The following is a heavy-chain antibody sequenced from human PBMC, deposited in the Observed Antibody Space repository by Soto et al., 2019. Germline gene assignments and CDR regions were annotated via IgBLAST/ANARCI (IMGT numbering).Heavy chain of an antibody. D-gene: IGHD6-19*01. CDR3: ESSIAVAGRLLPFNYYAMDV. CDR1: GYTFNRYS. CDR2: INAGNGNT. J-gene: IGHJ6*02. V-gene: IGHV1-3*01. Sequence: ASVKVSCKASGYTFNRYSMHWVRQAPGQRLEWVGWINAGNGNTKYSQKFQGRVTITRDTSASTAYMEMSSLRSEDTAVFYCESSIAVAGRLLPFNYYAMDVWGQGTTVTVSS.